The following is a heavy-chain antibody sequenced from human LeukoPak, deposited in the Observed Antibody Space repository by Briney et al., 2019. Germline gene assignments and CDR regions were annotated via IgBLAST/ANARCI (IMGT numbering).Heavy chain of an antibody. D-gene: IGHD3-10*02. CDR3: AELGITMIGGV. CDR2: ISSSGSTI. V-gene: IGHV3-48*03. J-gene: IGHJ6*04. Sequence: GGSLRLSCAASGFTYSSYEMNWVRQAPRKGLEWVSYISSSGSTIYYADSVKGRFTISRDNAKNSLYLQMNSLRAEDTAVYYCAELGITMIGGVWGKGTTVTISS. CDR1: GFTYSSYE.